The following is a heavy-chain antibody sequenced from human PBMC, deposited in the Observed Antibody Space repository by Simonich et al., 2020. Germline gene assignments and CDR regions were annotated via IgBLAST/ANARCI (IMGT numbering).Heavy chain of an antibody. J-gene: IGHJ3*02. CDR2: IYSSGST. CDR3: ARHAGFAFDI. Sequence: QLQLQESGPGLVKPSETLSLTCTVSGGSISSSSYYWAWIRQPPGKGLEWIGSIYSSGSTYYNPPLRGRVTISVDTSKNQFSLKLSSVTAADTAVYYCARHAGFAFDIWGQGTMVTVSS. CDR1: GGSISSSSYY. D-gene: IGHD6-13*01. V-gene: IGHV4-39*01.